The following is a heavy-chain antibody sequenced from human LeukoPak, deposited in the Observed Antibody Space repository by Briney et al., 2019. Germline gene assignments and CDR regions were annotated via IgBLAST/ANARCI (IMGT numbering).Heavy chain of an antibody. CDR1: GYTFTSYD. V-gene: IGHV1-8*01. CDR2: MNPNSGNT. CDR3: ARGQFRGTMIVVVADAFDI. D-gene: IGHD3-22*01. Sequence: GASVKVSCKASGYTFTSYDINWVRQATGQGREWVGWMNPNSGNTGYAQKFQGRVTMTRNTSISTAYMELSSLRSEDTAVYYCARGQFRGTMIVVVADAFDIWGQGTMVTVSS. J-gene: IGHJ3*02.